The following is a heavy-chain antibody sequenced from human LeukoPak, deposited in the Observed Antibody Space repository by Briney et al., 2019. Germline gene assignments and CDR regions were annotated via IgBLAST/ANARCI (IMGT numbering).Heavy chain of an antibody. V-gene: IGHV4-39*01. J-gene: IGHJ3*02. CDR1: GGSISSSSY. Sequence: ASETLSLTCTVSGGSISSSSYWGWIRQPPGKGLEWIGSAYYSGTTYNNPSLKSRVTISVDTSKNQFSLKLSSVTAADTAVYYCARLPRYDILTGYYREAAFDIWGQGTMVTVSS. CDR2: AYYSGTT. D-gene: IGHD3-9*01. CDR3: ARLPRYDILTGYYREAAFDI.